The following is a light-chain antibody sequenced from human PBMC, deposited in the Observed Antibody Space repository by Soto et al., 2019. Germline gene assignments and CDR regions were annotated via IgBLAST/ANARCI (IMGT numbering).Light chain of an antibody. CDR2: EVS. CDR1: SSDVGGYRF. V-gene: IGLV2-8*01. J-gene: IGLJ3*02. CDR3: CSYAGNNNVV. Sequence: QSALTQPPSASGSLGQSVTISCTGTSSDVGGYRFVSWYQQHPGKAPKVMIYEVSKRPSGVPDRFSGSKSGSTASLTVSGLQAEDEADYYCCSYAGNNNVVFGGGTKLT.